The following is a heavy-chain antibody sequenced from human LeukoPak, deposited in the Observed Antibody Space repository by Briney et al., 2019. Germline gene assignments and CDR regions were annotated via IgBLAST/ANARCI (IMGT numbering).Heavy chain of an antibody. D-gene: IGHD2-15*01. Sequence: GGSLRLSCAASGFTFSSYSMNWVRQAPVKGLEWVSSISSSSSYIYYADSVKGRFTISRDNAKNSLYLQMNSLRAEDTAVYYCARDPLPDHCSGGSCYSVNWLDPRGQGTLVTVSS. CDR3: ARDPLPDHCSGGSCYSVNWLDP. CDR2: ISSSSSYI. J-gene: IGHJ5*02. CDR1: GFTFSSYS. V-gene: IGHV3-21*01.